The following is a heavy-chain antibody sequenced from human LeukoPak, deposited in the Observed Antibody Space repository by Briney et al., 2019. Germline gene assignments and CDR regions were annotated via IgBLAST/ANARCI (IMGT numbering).Heavy chain of an antibody. CDR3: ARRTTVTDY. CDR1: GFTFSSYS. V-gene: IGHV3-48*01. CDR2: ISSSSSTI. J-gene: IGHJ4*02. Sequence: PGGSLRLSCAASGFTFSSYSMNWVRQAPGKGLEWVSYISSSSSTIYYADSVKGRFTISRDNAKNSLYLQMNSLRAEDTAVYYGARRTTVTDYWGQGTLVTVSS. D-gene: IGHD4-17*01.